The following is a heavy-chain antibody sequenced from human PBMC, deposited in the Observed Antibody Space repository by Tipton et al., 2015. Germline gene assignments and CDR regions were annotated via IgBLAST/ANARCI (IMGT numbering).Heavy chain of an antibody. CDR2: ISGRSSFI. Sequence: SLRLSCAVSGFTFSTYGMNWVRQAPGKGLEWVSSISGRSSFIYYADSARGRFTISRDNPKNAMYLQMNSLRAEDTAVYYCARDGPHDGSDAFDVWGQGTMVTVSS. V-gene: IGHV3-21*01. CDR3: ARDGPHDGSDAFDV. CDR1: GFTFSTYG. D-gene: IGHD3-22*01. J-gene: IGHJ3*01.